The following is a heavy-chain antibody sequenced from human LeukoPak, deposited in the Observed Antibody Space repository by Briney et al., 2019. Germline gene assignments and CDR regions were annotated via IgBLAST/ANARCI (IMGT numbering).Heavy chain of an antibody. Sequence: GGSLRLSCAASGFTFSSHWMHWVRQAPGKGLVWVSRINTDGSGTGYADSVKGRFTISRDNAKNTLYLQMNSLRAEDTAVYYCARGASARQDYWGQGTLVTVSS. CDR3: ARGASARQDY. J-gene: IGHJ4*02. CDR2: INTDGSGT. CDR1: GFTFSSHW. V-gene: IGHV3-74*01. D-gene: IGHD2-2*01.